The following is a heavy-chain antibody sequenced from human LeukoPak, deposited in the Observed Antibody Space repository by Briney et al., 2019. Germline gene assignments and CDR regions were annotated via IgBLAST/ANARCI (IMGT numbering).Heavy chain of an antibody. Sequence: PSETLSLTCTVSGGSISSSSYYWGWIRQPPGKGLEWIGSIYRSGSTNYNPSLKSRVTISVDTSKNQFSLKLSSVTAADTAVYYCARDRYYYDSRGPYYYYMDVWGKGTTVTISS. CDR3: ARDRYYYDSRGPYYYYMDV. CDR2: IYRSGST. J-gene: IGHJ6*03. V-gene: IGHV4-39*07. CDR1: GGSISSSSYY. D-gene: IGHD3-22*01.